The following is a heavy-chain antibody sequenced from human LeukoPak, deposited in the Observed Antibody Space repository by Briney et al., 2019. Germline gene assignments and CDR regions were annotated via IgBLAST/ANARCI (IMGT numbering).Heavy chain of an antibody. CDR2: INHSGST. CDR1: GGSFSGYY. Sequence: SETLSLTCAVYGGSFSGYYWSLIRQPAGKGLEWIGEINHSGSTNYNPSLKSRVTISVDTSKNQFSLKLSSVTAADTAVYYCARASPFSGSYYGYWGQGTLVTVSS. D-gene: IGHD1-26*01. V-gene: IGHV4-34*01. CDR3: ARASPFSGSYYGY. J-gene: IGHJ4*02.